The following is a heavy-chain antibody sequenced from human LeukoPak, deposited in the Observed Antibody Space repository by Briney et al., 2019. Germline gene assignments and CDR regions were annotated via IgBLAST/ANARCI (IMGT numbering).Heavy chain of an antibody. D-gene: IGHD6-13*01. CDR2: INSDGSST. J-gene: IGHJ6*02. CDR3: AREAAGTIYYYGMDV. Sequence: PGGSLRLSCAASGFTFSSYWMHWVRQAPGRGLVWVSRINSDGSSTSYADSVKGRFTISRDNAKNTLYLQMNSLRAEDTAVYYCAREAAGTIYYYGMDVWGQGTTVTVSS. V-gene: IGHV3-74*01. CDR1: GFTFSSYW.